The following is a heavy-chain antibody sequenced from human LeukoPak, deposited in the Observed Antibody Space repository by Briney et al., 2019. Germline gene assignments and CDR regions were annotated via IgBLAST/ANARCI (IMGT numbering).Heavy chain of an antibody. CDR1: GFTFSSYA. CDR3: AREGSWPYYYYYGMDV. J-gene: IGHJ6*02. CDR2: ISGSGGST. Sequence: QPGGSLRLSCAASGFTFSSYAMSWVRQAPGKGLDWVSAISGSGGSTYYADSVKGRFTISRDNSKNTLYLQMNSLRAEDTAVYYCAREGSWPYYYYYGMDVWGQGTTVTVSS. V-gene: IGHV3-23*01. D-gene: IGHD6-13*01.